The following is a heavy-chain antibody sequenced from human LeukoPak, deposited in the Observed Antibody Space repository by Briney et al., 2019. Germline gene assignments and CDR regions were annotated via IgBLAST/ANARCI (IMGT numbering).Heavy chain of an antibody. CDR3: ARVGQRGSSGYYYFDY. D-gene: IGHD3-22*01. CDR1: GYTFTSYA. Sequence: ASVKVSCKASGYTFTSYAMHWVRQAPGQRLEWMGWINAGNGNTKYSQKFQGRVTITRDTSASTAYVELSSLRSEDTAVYYCARVGQRGSSGYYYFDYWGQGTLVTVSS. V-gene: IGHV1-3*01. CDR2: INAGNGNT. J-gene: IGHJ4*02.